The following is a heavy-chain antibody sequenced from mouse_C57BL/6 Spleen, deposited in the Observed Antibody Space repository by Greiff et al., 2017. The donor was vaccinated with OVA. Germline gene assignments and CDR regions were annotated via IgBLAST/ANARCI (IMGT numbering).Heavy chain of an antibody. CDR3: ARWGTTVVAIDY. Sequence: VQLQESGAELVKPGASVKISCKASGYAFSSYWLNWVKQRPGKGLGGIGLIYPGDGDTNYNGKFKGKATLTADKSSSTAYMQLSSLTSEDAAVNFCARWGTTVVAIDYWGQGTTLTVSS. V-gene: IGHV1-80*01. CDR1: GYAFSSYW. D-gene: IGHD1-1*01. CDR2: IYPGDGDT. J-gene: IGHJ2*01.